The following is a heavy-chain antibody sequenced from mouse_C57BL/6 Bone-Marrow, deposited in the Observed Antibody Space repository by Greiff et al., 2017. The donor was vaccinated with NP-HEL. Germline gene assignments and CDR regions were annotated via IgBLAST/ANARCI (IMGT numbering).Heavy chain of an antibody. CDR3: ARGGFIYYYGSRRAWFAY. J-gene: IGHJ3*01. CDR1: GYSFTGYY. V-gene: IGHV1-42*01. D-gene: IGHD1-1*01. CDR2: INPSTGGT. Sequence: VQLKQSGPELVKPGASVKISCKASGYSFTGYYMNWVKQSPEKSLEWIGEINPSTGGTTYNQKFKAKATLTVDKSSSTAYMQLKSLTSEDSAVYYCARGGFIYYYGSRRAWFAYWGQGTLVTVSA.